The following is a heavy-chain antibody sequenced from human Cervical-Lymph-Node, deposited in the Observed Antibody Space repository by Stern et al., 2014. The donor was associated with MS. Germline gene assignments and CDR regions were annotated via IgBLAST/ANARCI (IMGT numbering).Heavy chain of an antibody. Sequence: QLQLQESGPGLVKPSQTLSLTCTVSGDFLSSSDYYWTWIRQAPGKGLEWIGRIYASGDTVYNPSLKSRVTIELDTSKNQFSLKMTSVTAADTARYYCARGLCGIKCPMYNWFDPWGQGTQVTVSS. D-gene: IGHD2-21*01. CDR2: IYASGDT. CDR3: ARGLCGIKCPMYNWFDP. CDR1: GDFLSSSDYY. V-gene: IGHV4-61*02. J-gene: IGHJ5*02.